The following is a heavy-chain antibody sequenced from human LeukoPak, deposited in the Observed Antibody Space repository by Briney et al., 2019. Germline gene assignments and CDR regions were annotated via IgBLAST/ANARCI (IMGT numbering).Heavy chain of an antibody. V-gene: IGHV1-69*13. CDR3: ASRLERYCSGGSCYPEDY. CDR1: VGTFSSYV. J-gene: IGHJ4*02. CDR2: IIPIFGTA. Sequence: ASVKVSCKASVGTFSSYVISWVRQAPGQGLEWMGGIIPIFGTANYAQNFQGRVTITADESTSTAYMELSSLRSEDTAVYYCASRLERYCSGGSCYPEDYWGQGTLVTLSS. D-gene: IGHD2-15*01.